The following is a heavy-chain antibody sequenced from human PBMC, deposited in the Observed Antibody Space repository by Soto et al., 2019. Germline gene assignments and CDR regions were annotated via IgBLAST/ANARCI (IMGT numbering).Heavy chain of an antibody. Sequence: PGGSLRLSCAASGFTFSSYGMHWVRQAPGKGLEWVAVISYDGSNKYYADSVKGRFTISRDNSKNTLYLQMNSLRAEDTAVYYCAKLGYYYYYYGMDVWGQGTTVTVSS. CDR3: AKLGYYYYYYGMDV. CDR2: ISYDGSNK. CDR1: GFTFSSYG. D-gene: IGHD3-10*01. V-gene: IGHV3-30*18. J-gene: IGHJ6*02.